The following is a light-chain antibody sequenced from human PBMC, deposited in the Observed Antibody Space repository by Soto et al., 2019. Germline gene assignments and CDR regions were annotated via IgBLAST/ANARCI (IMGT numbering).Light chain of an antibody. J-gene: IGKJ3*01. V-gene: IGKV2-30*01. CDR3: MQGTHWPPFT. Sequence: TQSPLALATPPCKPTPISCISSQSLVYSDGNTYLNWFQQRPGQSPRRLIYKVSNRDSGVPDRFSGSGSGTDFTLKISRVEAEDVGVYYCMQGTHWPPFTFGPGTKVDIK. CDR2: KVS. CDR1: QSLVYSDGNTY.